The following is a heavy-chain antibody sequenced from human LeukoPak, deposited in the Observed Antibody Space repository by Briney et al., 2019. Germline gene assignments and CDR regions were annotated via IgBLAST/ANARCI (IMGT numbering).Heavy chain of an antibody. V-gene: IGHV4-59*01. J-gene: IGHJ3*02. CDR1: GGSMSDYY. D-gene: IGHD3-22*01. CDR2: IYSTGST. CDR3: ARDYTMTHAFDI. Sequence: SETLSLTCTVSGGSMSDYYWSWVRQPPGKGLEWIGYIYSTGSTNYNPSLKSRVTISVDTSKNQFFLKLSSVTAADTALSYCARDYTMTHAFDIWGQGTLVTVSS.